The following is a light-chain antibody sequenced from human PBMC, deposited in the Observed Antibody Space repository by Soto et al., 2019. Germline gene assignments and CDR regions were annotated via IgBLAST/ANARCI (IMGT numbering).Light chain of an antibody. Sequence: QSVLTQPPSASGTPGQRVTISCSGSSSNIGSNTVNWYQQLPGTAPKLLIYSNNQRPSGVPDRFSGSKSGTSASLAISGLQSEDDADYYCDAWDDSLNGRWVFGGGTQLTVL. J-gene: IGLJ3*02. CDR3: DAWDDSLNGRWV. CDR1: SSNIGSNT. CDR2: SNN. V-gene: IGLV1-44*01.